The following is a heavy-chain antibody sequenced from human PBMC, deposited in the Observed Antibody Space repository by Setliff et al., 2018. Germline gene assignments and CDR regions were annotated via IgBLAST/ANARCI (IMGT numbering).Heavy chain of an antibody. Sequence: SETLSLTCTVSGGSISSSSYYWGWIRQPPGKGLEWIGFIYYNGRSDHNPSFQSRVTMSVDRSKDQFSLNLRAMTAADTAVYYCAREGGGSGWTPDSWGQGTLVTVSS. CDR2: IYYNGRS. CDR1: GGSISSSSYY. V-gene: IGHV4-39*07. CDR3: AREGGGSGWTPDS. J-gene: IGHJ4*02. D-gene: IGHD6-19*01.